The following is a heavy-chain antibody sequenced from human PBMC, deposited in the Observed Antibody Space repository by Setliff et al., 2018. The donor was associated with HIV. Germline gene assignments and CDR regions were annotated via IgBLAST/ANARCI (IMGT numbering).Heavy chain of an antibody. V-gene: IGHV3-23*01. J-gene: IGHJ3*02. CDR3: AREGQATDSFDI. Sequence: GGSLRLSCAASGFTFSSYAMSWVRQAPGKGLEWVSVISGSDGSTYYADSVKGRFTISRDNGKDSLYLQMNSLRADDTALYYCAREGQATDSFDIWGQGTMVTVSS. CDR1: GFTFSSYA. CDR2: ISGSDGST. D-gene: IGHD5-12*01.